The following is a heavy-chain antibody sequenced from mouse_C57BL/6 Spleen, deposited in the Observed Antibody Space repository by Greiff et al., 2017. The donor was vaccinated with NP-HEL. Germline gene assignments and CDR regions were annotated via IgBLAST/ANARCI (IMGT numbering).Heavy chain of an antibody. J-gene: IGHJ2*01. CDR2: FNPGSGGT. CDR3: ARIEYSNNEDFDY. Sequence: QVQLQQSGAELVRPGTSVKVSCKASGYAFTNYLIEWVKQRPGQGLEWIGVFNPGSGGTNYNEKFKGKATLTADKSSSTAYMQLSSLTSEDSAVYFGARIEYSNNEDFDYWGQGTTLTVSS. V-gene: IGHV1-54*01. CDR1: GYAFTNYL. D-gene: IGHD2-5*01.